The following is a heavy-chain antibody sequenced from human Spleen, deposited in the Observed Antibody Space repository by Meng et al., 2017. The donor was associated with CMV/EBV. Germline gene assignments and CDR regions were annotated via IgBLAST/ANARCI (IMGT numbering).Heavy chain of an antibody. Sequence: VTLEPGCARLLKPSETLSLACAGSCGTVSGYYRSWSRQPPGKGLGWIGEINHSGSTNYNPSLKSRVTISVDTSKNQFSLKLSSVTAADTAVYYCARFLAVAGRLDYWGQGTLVTVSS. CDR3: ARFLAVAGRLDY. CDR1: CGTVSGYY. CDR2: INHSGST. V-gene: IGHV4-34*01. D-gene: IGHD6-19*01. J-gene: IGHJ4*02.